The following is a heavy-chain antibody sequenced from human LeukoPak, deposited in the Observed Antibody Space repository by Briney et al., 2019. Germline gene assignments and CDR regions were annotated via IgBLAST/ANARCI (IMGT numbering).Heavy chain of an antibody. Sequence: SETLSLTCTVSGGSISNYSWSWIRQPPGKGLEWIGYIYYSGSTNYNPSLKSRVTISVDTSKNQFSLKLSSVTAADKAVYYCARVRAQQWLAYDYWGQGTLVTVSS. V-gene: IGHV4-59*01. CDR2: IYYSGST. CDR3: ARVRAQQWLAYDY. CDR1: GGSISNYS. D-gene: IGHD6-19*01. J-gene: IGHJ4*02.